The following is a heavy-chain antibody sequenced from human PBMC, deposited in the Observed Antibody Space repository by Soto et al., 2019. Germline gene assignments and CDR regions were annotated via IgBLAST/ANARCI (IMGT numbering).Heavy chain of an antibody. D-gene: IGHD3-3*02. J-gene: IGHJ6*02. CDR2: IIYSGKS. CDR1: GASISSYNY. V-gene: IGHV4-39*01. Sequence: LSLNCNDSGASISSYNYLGWFRQPRGKGLEWIGSIIYSGKSMYNPSLQSRLTLFVDTSKNQFSLKLSSVTAADTAVYFCARFSTLGKDYGVDVCGQGTTVTVS. CDR3: ARFSTLGKDYGVDV.